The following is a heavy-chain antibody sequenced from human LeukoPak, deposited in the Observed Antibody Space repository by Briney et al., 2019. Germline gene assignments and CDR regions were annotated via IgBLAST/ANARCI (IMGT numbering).Heavy chain of an antibody. CDR2: IYPGDSDT. CDR1: GYSFTSYW. CDR3: ATNYGLLSYFTGMDV. D-gene: IGHD3-10*01. V-gene: IGHV5-51*01. J-gene: IGHJ6*02. Sequence: GESLEISCKGSGYSFTSYWIGWVRQMPGKGLEWMGTIYPGDSDTRYSPSFQGQVTISVDKSISTAYLQWSSLKASDTAIYYCATNYGLLSYFTGMDVWGQGTTVTVS.